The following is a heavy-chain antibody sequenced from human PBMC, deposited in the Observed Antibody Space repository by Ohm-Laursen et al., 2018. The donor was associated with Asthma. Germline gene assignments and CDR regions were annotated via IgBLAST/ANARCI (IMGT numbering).Heavy chain of an antibody. CDR2: VYGDGSNT. D-gene: IGHD4-17*01. V-gene: IGHV3-74*01. CDR3: TRGGHYGSYFDY. J-gene: IGHJ4*02. CDR1: GFTFSTYW. Sequence: SLRLSCTASGFTFSTYWMHWVRQAPGKGLVWVSRVYGDGSNTIYADSVKGRFTISRDNAKNTLYLRMNSLRAEDTAVYYCTRGGHYGSYFDYWGQGTLVTVSS.